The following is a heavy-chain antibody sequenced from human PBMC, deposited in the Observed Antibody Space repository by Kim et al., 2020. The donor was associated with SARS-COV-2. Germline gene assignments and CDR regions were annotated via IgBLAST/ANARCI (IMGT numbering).Heavy chain of an antibody. D-gene: IGHD3-10*01. CDR1: GFTFSSYA. J-gene: IGHJ4*02. CDR2: ISGSGGST. V-gene: IGHV3-23*01. Sequence: GGSLRLFCAASGFTFSSYAMSWVRQAPGKGLEWVSAISGSGGSTYYADSVKGRFTISRDNSKNTLYLQMNSLRAEDTAVYYCAKRKDRFGELDFDYWGQGTLVTVSS. CDR3: AKRKDRFGELDFDY.